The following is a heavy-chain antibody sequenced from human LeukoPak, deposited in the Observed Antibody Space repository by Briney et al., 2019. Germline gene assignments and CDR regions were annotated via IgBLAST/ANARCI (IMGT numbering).Heavy chain of an antibody. D-gene: IGHD3-10*01. CDR1: DGSISNYY. J-gene: IGHJ4*02. CDR3: ARSPFSSAFDS. V-gene: IGHV4-59*01. Sequence: SETLSLTCTVSDGSISNYYWSWIRQPPGKELEWIGYIYYSGTTNYNPSLKSRVTISVDTSKNQFSLKLSSVTAADTAMYYCARSPFSSAFDSWAQGMLVTVSS. CDR2: IYYSGTT.